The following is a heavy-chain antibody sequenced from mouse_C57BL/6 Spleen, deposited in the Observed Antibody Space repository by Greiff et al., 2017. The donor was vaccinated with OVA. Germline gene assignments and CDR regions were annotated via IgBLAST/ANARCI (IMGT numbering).Heavy chain of an antibody. CDR1: GYTFTSYW. V-gene: IGHV1-64*01. J-gene: IGHJ1*03. CDR3: ARGYGSSDGYFDV. CDR2: IHPNSGST. D-gene: IGHD1-1*01. Sequence: QVQLQQPGAELVKPGASVKLSCKASGYTFTSYWMHWVQQRPGQGLEWIGMIHPNSGSTNYNEKFKSKATLTVYKSSSPAYMQLSSLTSENSAVYYGARGYGSSDGYFDVWGTGTTVTVSS.